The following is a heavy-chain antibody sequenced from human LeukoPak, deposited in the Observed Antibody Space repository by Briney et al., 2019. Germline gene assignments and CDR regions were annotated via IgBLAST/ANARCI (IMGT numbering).Heavy chain of an antibody. J-gene: IGHJ5*02. V-gene: IGHV3-21*01. CDR2: ISSSSSYI. CDR1: GFSFSSYS. Sequence: VGSLRLSCAASGFSFSSYSMNWVRQAPGKGLEWVSSISSSSSYIYYADSVKGRFTISRDNAKNSLYLQMNSLRAEDTAVYYCARDFLDSGHGDWFDPWGQGTLVTVSS. CDR3: ARDFLDSGHGDWFDP. D-gene: IGHD5-12*01.